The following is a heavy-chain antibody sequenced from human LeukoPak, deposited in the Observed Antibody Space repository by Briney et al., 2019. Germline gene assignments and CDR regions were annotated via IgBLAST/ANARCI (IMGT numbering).Heavy chain of an antibody. V-gene: IGHV4-34*01. D-gene: IGHD6-13*01. CDR1: GGPFSGYY. CDR3: AGLSSSWYFGDP. J-gene: IGHJ5*02. Sequence: SETLSLTCAVYGGPFSGYYWSWIRQPPGKGLEWIGEINHSGSTNYNPSLKSRVTISVDTSKNQFSLKLSSVTAADTAVYYCAGLSSSWYFGDPWGQGTLVTVSS. CDR2: INHSGST.